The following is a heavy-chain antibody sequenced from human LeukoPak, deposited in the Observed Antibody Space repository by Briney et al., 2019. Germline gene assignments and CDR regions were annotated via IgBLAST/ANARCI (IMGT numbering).Heavy chain of an antibody. J-gene: IGHJ6*03. CDR2: IIPLFGTA. CDR1: GGTFSSYP. CDR3: TRDSWSQIDYYYYMDV. V-gene: IGHV1-69*01. Sequence: SVKVSCKASGGTFSSYPVSWVRQAPGQGLEWMGRIIPLFGTANYAQKFEGRVTISADEPTGTAYMELTSLRSEDTAVYYCTRDSWSQIDYYYYMDVRGKGTTVIVSS. D-gene: IGHD2-8*02.